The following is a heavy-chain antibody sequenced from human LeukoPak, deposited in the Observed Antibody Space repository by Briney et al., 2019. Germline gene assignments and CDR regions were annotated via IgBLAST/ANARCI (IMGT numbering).Heavy chain of an antibody. CDR3: ARASITMVRGVNCWLDP. V-gene: IGHV1-2*02. CDR2: INPNSGGT. J-gene: IGHJ5*02. Sequence: ASVKVSCKASGYTFTGYYMHWVRQAPGRGLEWMGWINPNSGGTNYAQKFQGRVTMTRDTSISTAYMELSRLRSDDTAVYYCARASITMVRGVNCWLDPWGQGTLVTVSS. CDR1: GYTFTGYY. D-gene: IGHD3-10*01.